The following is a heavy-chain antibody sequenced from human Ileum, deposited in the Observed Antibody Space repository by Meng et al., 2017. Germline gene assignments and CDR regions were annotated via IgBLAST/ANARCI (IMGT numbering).Heavy chain of an antibody. CDR3: ARGIGDIRVGFDY. Sequence: GPMPEAGPGLVRPSGNVSINCAVSGDSNSYGNWWNWVRQYQGKGLEWIEEIFHGGTTNYNPSLKNRVTLLMAKSKNQFSLQLTSVTAADTAVFYCARGIGDIRVGFDYWGQGILVTVSS. CDR2: IFHGGTT. D-gene: IGHD5-12*01. J-gene: IGHJ4*02. V-gene: IGHV4-4*02. CDR1: GDSNSYGNW.